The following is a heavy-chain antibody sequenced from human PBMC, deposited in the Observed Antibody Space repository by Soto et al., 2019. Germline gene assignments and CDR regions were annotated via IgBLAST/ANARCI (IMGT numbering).Heavy chain of an antibody. D-gene: IGHD3-22*01. CDR2: IIPIFGTA. J-gene: IGHJ5*02. V-gene: IGHV1-69*13. Sequence: ASVKVYCKAFGGTFSSYAISWVGQAPGQGLEWMGGIIPIFGTANYAQKFQGRVTITADESTSTAYMELSSLRSEDTAVYYCARDGNYYDSSGYYYEGNWFDPWGQGTLVTVSS. CDR3: ARDGNYYDSSGYYYEGNWFDP. CDR1: GGTFSSYA.